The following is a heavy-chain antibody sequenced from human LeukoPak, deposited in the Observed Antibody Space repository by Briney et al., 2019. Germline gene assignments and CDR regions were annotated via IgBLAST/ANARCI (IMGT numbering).Heavy chain of an antibody. J-gene: IGHJ4*02. CDR3: ARDRSSALDY. CDR2: ISGSGGST. CDR1: GFTFSSYG. D-gene: IGHD2-2*01. V-gene: IGHV3-23*01. Sequence: GGTLRLSCAASGFTFSSYGMSWVRQAPGKGLEWVSAISGSGGSTYYADSVKGRFTISRDNSKNTLYLQMNSLRAEDTAVYYCARDRSSALDYWGQGTLVTVSS.